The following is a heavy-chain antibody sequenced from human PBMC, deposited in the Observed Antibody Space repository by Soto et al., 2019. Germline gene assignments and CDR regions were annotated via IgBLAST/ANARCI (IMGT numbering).Heavy chain of an antibody. J-gene: IGHJ4*02. CDR1: GGSISSGDYY. V-gene: IGHV4-30-4*01. CDR3: ARDRSGYYSFDY. CDR2: VYYSGST. D-gene: IGHD3-22*01. Sequence: ASETLSLTCTVSGGSISSGDYYWSWIRQPPGKGLEWIGYVYYSGSTYYNPSLKSRVTISVDTSKNQFSLKLSSVTAADTAVYYCARDRSGYYSFDYWGQGTLVTVSS.